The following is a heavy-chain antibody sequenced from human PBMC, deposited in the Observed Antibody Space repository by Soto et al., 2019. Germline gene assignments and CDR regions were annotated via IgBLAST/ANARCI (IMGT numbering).Heavy chain of an antibody. CDR2: IYYSGST. V-gene: IGHV4-59*01. CDR1: GGSISSYY. CDR3: ARSQTGGNFRP. Sequence: PSETLSLTCTVSGGSISSYYWSWVRQPPGKGLEWIGYIYYSGSTNYNPSLKSRVTISVDTSKNQFSLKLSSVTAADTAVYYCARSQTGGNFRPWGQGTLVTVSS. J-gene: IGHJ5*02. D-gene: IGHD2-8*02.